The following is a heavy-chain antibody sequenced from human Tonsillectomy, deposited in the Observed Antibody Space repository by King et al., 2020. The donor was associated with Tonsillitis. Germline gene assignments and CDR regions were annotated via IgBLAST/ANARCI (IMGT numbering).Heavy chain of an antibody. D-gene: IGHD3-16*01. CDR3: ARDIMGWPEY. V-gene: IGHV3-21*01. Sequence: QLVQSGGGLVKAGGSLRLSCAASGFTFSSYSMNWVRQAPGKGLEWVSSISSSSSYIYYADSVKGRFTISRDNAKNSLYLQLNSLRAEDTAVYYCARDIMGWPEYWGQGTLVTVSS. J-gene: IGHJ4*02. CDR1: GFTFSSYS. CDR2: ISSSSSYI.